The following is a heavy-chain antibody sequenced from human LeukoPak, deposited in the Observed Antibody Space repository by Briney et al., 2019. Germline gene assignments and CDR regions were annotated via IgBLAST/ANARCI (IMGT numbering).Heavy chain of an antibody. CDR3: ARDHINSNYSPFDY. V-gene: IGHV1-69*04. CDR2: IIPIIGIA. J-gene: IGHJ4*02. Sequence: SVKVSCKASGGTFSSYAISWVRQAPGQGLEWMGRIIPIIGIANYAQKFQGRVTITADKSTSTAYMELSSLRSEDTAVYYCARDHINSNYSPFDYWGQGTLVTVSS. D-gene: IGHD4-11*01. CDR1: GGTFSSYA.